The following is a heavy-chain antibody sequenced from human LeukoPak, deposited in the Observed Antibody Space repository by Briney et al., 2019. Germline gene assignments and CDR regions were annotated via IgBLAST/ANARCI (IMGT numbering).Heavy chain of an antibody. CDR3: ARCGSSFWYCNH. CDR2: ISSSSSYI. Sequence: PGGSLRLSCAASGFTFSSYSMNWVRQAPGKGLEWVSSISSSSSYIYYADSVKGRFTISRDNAENSLYLQMNSLRAEDTAVYYCARCGSSFWYCNHWGQGTLVTVSS. J-gene: IGHJ5*02. CDR1: GFTFSSYS. D-gene: IGHD5-18*01. V-gene: IGHV3-21*01.